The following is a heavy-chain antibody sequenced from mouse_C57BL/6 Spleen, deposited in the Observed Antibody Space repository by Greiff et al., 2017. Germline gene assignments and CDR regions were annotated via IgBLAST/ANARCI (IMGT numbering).Heavy chain of an antibody. J-gene: IGHJ2*01. D-gene: IGHD2-4*01. Sequence: QVHVKQSGAELVKPGASVKISCKASGYAFSSYWMNWVKQRPGKGLEWIGQIYPGDGDTNYNGKFKGKATLTADKSSSTAYMQLSSLTSEDSAVYFCARSIYYDYDYWGQGTTLTVSS. CDR2: IYPGDGDT. V-gene: IGHV1-80*01. CDR1: GYAFSSYW. CDR3: ARSIYYDYDY.